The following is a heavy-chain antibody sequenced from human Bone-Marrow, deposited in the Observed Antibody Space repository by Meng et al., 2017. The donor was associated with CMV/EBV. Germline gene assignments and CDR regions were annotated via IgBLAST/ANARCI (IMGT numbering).Heavy chain of an antibody. CDR3: ARGVVHDYSNRQWDIDQ. V-gene: IGHV1-69*05. CDR2: LIPMFGTA. D-gene: IGHD4-11*01. Sequence: SVKVSCKASGYTFTDYHLHWVRQAPGQGLEWMGGLIPMFGTANFAQNFRGRVTLTTDGSTSTAYMELRSLRYEDTALYFCARGVVHDYSNRQWDIDQWGQGTLVTVSS. CDR1: GYTFTDYH. J-gene: IGHJ4*02.